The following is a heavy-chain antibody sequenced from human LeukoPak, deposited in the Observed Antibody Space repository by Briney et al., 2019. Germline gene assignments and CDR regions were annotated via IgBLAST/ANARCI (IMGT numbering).Heavy chain of an antibody. V-gene: IGHV4-39*01. CDR3: AGSGSYYYNWFDP. CDR1: GGSISSSSYY. CDR2: IYYSGST. D-gene: IGHD3-10*01. J-gene: IGHJ5*02. Sequence: SETLSLTCTVSGGSISSSSYYWGWIRQPPGKGLEWIGSIYYSGSTYYNPSLKSRVTISVDTSKNQFSLKLSSVTAADTAVYYCAGSGSYYYNWFDPWGQGTLVTVSS.